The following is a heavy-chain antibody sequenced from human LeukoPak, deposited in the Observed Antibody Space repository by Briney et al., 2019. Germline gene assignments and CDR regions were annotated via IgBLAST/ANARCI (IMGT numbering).Heavy chain of an antibody. CDR1: GYRFPAYW. D-gene: IGHD2-2*01. Sequence: GESLKISCKGSGYRFPAYWIGWVRQMPGKGLEWMGIIYPGDSDTRYSPSLQGQVTISADKSSSTAYLQWSSLQASDTAIYYCTRQSQYCSTGTCYGIDWGQGTLVAVSS. CDR2: IYPGDSDT. V-gene: IGHV5-51*01. CDR3: TRQSQYCSTGTCYGID. J-gene: IGHJ4*02.